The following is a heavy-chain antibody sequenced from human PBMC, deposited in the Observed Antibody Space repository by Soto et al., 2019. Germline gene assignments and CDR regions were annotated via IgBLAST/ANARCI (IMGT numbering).Heavy chain of an antibody. V-gene: IGHV3-53*01. CDR3: ARVSGGGATQNFDY. CDR2: FYGGGAT. Sequence: GGSQRLASGASWFIVLSSYMSWVRQNPGKGLECVSIFYGGGATYYADSVKGRFTISRDDSKNTVYLQMNSLRAEDTAVYYCARVSGGGATQNFDYWGQGTLVTVSS. J-gene: IGHJ4*02. D-gene: IGHD1-26*01. CDR1: WFIVLSSY.